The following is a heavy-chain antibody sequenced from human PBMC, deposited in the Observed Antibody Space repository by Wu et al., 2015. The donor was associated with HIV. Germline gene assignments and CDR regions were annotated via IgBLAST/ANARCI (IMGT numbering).Heavy chain of an antibody. J-gene: IGHJ6*03. CDR3: ARDPGGIYYFYYYMDV. CDR1: GYTFTDYH. Sequence: QVQLVQSGAEVKKPGASVKVSCKASGYTFTDYHIHWLRQAPGQGLEWMGWINPNTGGTDYAQKFQGRVTMTRDTSITTAYMELNRLKSDDTALYYCARDPGGIYYFYYYMDVWGKGTTVTVSS. V-gene: IGHV1-2*02. CDR2: INPNTGGT.